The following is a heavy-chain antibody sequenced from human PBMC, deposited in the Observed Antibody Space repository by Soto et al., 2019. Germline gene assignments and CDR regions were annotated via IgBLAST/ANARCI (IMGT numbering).Heavy chain of an antibody. CDR3: ARGLGRYYYGSGSPRTGNWFDP. CDR1: GGSFSGYY. V-gene: IGHV4-34*01. D-gene: IGHD3-10*01. CDR2: INHSGST. J-gene: IGHJ5*02. Sequence: QVQLQQWGAGLLKPSETLSLTCAVYGGSFSGYYWSWIRQPPGKGLEWIGEINHSGSTNYNPSLKNRVTISVDTSKNQFSLKLSSVTAADTAVYYCARGLGRYYYGSGSPRTGNWFDPWGQGTLVTVSS.